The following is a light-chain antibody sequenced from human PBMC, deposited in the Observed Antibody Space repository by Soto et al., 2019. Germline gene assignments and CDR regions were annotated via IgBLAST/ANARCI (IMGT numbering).Light chain of an antibody. CDR3: QQYNNYFQT. V-gene: IGKV1-5*01. J-gene: IGKJ1*01. CDR1: QSFSGW. CDR2: DAS. Sequence: DIQMTQSPSTLSASVGDGINITCRASQSFSGWLAWYQQKPGKAPHLLIYDASRLDTGVPSRLSGSGSVTEFTLTISSLHPDDSASYYCQQYNNYFQTFGRGTKVDIK.